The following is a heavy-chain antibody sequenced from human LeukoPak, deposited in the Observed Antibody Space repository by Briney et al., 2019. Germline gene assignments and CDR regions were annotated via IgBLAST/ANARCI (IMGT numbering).Heavy chain of an antibody. CDR1: RFAFNNYW. D-gene: IGHD1-26*01. Sequence: GGSLRLSCAASRFAFNNYWMSWVRQAPGKGLEWVAIIKEDGSQKYYVDSVKGRFTISRDNSKNTLYLQLNSLRAEDTAVYYCATDMRNSLGATYLDYWGQGTLVTVSS. V-gene: IGHV3-7*03. J-gene: IGHJ4*02. CDR3: ATDMRNSLGATYLDY. CDR2: IKEDGSQK.